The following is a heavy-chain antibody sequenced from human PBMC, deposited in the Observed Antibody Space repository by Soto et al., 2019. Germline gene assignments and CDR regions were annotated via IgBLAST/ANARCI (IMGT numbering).Heavy chain of an antibody. CDR2: ISSSSSTI. J-gene: IGHJ4*02. CDR1: GFIFNTYT. CDR3: GRDPAKNTARAAGFDH. D-gene: IGHD5-18*01. V-gene: IGHV3-48*02. Sequence: GGSLRLSCAASGFIFNTYTMNWVRQAPGKGLEWVSYISSSSSTIYYADSVKGRFTISRDNAKNSLYLQMNSLRDVDTAVYYSGRDPAKNTARAAGFDHGGQGTLVPVSS.